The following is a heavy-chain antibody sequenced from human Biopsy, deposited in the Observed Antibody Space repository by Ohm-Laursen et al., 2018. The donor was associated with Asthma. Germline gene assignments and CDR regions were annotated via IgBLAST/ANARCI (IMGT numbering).Heavy chain of an antibody. D-gene: IGHD3-9*01. J-gene: IGHJ3*02. CDR1: GHTFINYA. CDR3: ARTYYDFLTGQVNDAFVI. CDR2: INAGNGNT. V-gene: IGHV1-3*01. Sequence: ASVKVSCKASGHTFINYAIHWVRQAPGQRLEWIGWINAGNGNTKYSQKFQGRVTITRDTSASTAYMELSSLRSEDTAVYYCARTYYDFLTGQVNDAFVIWGQGTMVTVSS.